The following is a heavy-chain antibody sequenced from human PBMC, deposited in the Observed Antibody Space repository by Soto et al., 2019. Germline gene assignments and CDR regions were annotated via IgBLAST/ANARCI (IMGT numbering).Heavy chain of an antibody. J-gene: IGHJ4*02. CDR1: GYTFTGYY. V-gene: IGHV1-2*04. CDR2: INPNSGGT. D-gene: IGHD2-2*01. Sequence: GASVKVSCKASGYTFTGYYMHWVRQAPGQGLEWMGWINPNSGGTNYAQKFQGWVTMTRDTSISTAYMELSRLRSDDTAVYYCARDCSSTSCYDYWGQGTLVTVSS. CDR3: ARDCSSTSCYDY.